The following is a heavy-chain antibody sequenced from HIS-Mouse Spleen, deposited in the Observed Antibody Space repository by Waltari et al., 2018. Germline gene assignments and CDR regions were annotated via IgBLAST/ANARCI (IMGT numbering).Heavy chain of an antibody. CDR2: VSLILVIA. Sequence: QVQLVQSGAEVKKPGSSVKFSCKASGGTFSSYAISWVRQAPGQGLAWMGRVSLILVIANDAKTFKGGVTITADKSTGTAYMELSSLRSEDTAVYYCARHPEIAAAVGAFDIWGQGTMVTVSS. CDR1: GGTFSSYA. CDR3: ARHPEIAAAVGAFDI. J-gene: IGHJ3*02. V-gene: IGHV1-69*04. D-gene: IGHD6-13*01.